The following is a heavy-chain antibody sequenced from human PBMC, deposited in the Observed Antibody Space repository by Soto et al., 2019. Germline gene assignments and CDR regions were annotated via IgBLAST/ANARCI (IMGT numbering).Heavy chain of an antibody. CDR2: ISYDGSNK. V-gene: IGHV3-30-3*01. D-gene: IGHD3-3*01. Sequence: PGGSQRLSCAASGFTFSSYAMHWVRQAPGKGLEWVAVISYDGSNKYYADSVKGRFTISRDNSKNTLYLQMNSLRAEDTAVYYFARGRRITIFGVVILGSGMDVWGQGTTVTVSS. CDR3: ARGRRITIFGVVILGSGMDV. J-gene: IGHJ6*02. CDR1: GFTFSSYA.